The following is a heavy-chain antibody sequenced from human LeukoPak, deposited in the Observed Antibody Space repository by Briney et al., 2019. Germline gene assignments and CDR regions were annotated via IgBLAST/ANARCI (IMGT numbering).Heavy chain of an antibody. Sequence: GASVKVSCKASGYTFTDYYMHWVRQAPGQGLEWMGWVNPNSGGTNYAQKFQGRVTMTRDTSISTAYMELSRLRSDDTAVYYCARGRQVRFLEWLLFIWGQGTLVTVSS. CDR3: ARGRQVRFLEWLLFI. CDR2: VNPNSGGT. J-gene: IGHJ4*02. CDR1: GYTFTDYY. V-gene: IGHV1-2*02. D-gene: IGHD3-3*01.